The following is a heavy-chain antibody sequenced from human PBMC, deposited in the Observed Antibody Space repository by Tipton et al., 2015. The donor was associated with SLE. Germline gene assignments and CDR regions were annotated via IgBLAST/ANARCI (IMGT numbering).Heavy chain of an antibody. CDR3: ARSPNKDCTGGVCFHGLDV. J-gene: IGHJ6*02. D-gene: IGHD2-8*02. CDR1: GGSISTGGYY. Sequence: TLSLTCTVSGGSISTGGYYWSWIRQHPGKGLEWIGYIYNSGRTNYNPSLKSRLTISLDTSKNQFSLNLTSVAAADTAVFYCARSPNKDCTGGVCFHGLDVWGQGTTVTVSS. V-gene: IGHV4-61*08. CDR2: IYNSGRT.